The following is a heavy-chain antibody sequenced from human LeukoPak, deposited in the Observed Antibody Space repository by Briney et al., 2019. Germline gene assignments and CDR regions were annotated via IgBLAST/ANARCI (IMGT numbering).Heavy chain of an antibody. J-gene: IGHJ4*02. V-gene: IGHV3-23*01. CDR3: AKALHYYGSGSYGGY. Sequence: GGSLRLSCAASGFTFSSYAMSWVRQAPGKGLEWVSAISGSGGSTYYADSVKGRFTISRDNSKNTLYLQMNSLRAEDTAVYYCAKALHYYGSGSYGGYWGQGTLVTVSS. CDR1: GFTFSSYA. D-gene: IGHD3-10*01. CDR2: ISGSGGST.